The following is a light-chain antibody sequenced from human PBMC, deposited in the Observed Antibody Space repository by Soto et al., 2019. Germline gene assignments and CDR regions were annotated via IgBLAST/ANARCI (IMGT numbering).Light chain of an antibody. CDR1: SSDIGSNS. CDR3: ATWSDSLKGWV. Sequence: QSVLTQPPSASRTPGQRVTIPCSGSSSDIGSNSVNWYQQLPGAAPRLLIYANDHRPSGVPDRFSASKSGTSASLAISGGRSEDEAFDYCATWSDSLKGWVFGGGTKLTVL. V-gene: IGLV1-44*01. CDR2: AND. J-gene: IGLJ3*02.